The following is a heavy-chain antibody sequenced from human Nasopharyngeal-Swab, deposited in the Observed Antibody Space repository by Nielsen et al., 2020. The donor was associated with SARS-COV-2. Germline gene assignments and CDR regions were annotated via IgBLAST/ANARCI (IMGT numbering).Heavy chain of an antibody. D-gene: IGHD3-10*01. V-gene: IGHV4-30-2*01. CDR2: IYHSGST. CDR1: GGSISSGGYS. Sequence: SQALSLTCAVSGGSISSGGYSWSWIRQPPGRGLEWIGYIYHSGSTYYNPSLKSRVTISVDRSKNQFSLKLSSVTAADTAVYYCARVGRDYGSGTQWFAPWGQGTLVTVSS. J-gene: IGHJ5*02. CDR3: ARVGRDYGSGTQWFAP.